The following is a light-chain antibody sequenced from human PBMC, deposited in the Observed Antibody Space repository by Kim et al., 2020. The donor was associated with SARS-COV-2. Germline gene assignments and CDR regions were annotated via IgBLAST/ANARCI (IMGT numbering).Light chain of an antibody. CDR2: EVS. J-gene: IGLJ2*01. Sequence: QSVTLSCTGTSSDIGVYNYVSWYQQHPGKVPKPMIYEVSKRPSGVPDRFSGYKSDNTASLTVSGLQAEDEADYYCSSYAGSNNFVVFGGGTQLTVL. V-gene: IGLV2-8*01. CDR1: SSDIGVYNY. CDR3: SSYAGSNNFVV.